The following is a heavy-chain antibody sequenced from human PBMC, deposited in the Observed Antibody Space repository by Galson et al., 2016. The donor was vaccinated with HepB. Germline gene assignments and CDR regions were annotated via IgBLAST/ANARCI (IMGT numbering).Heavy chain of an antibody. CDR3: ARVRSSWYYFDY. CDR2: ISSNGGST. V-gene: IGHV3-64D*06. CDR1: GFTFSSYA. J-gene: IGHJ4*02. Sequence: SLRLCCAASGFTFSSYAMHWVRQAPGKGVEYVSSISSNGGSTYYTDYVKGRFTISRDNSKNTLNLQMSSLRAEDTAVYYCARVRSSWYYFDYWGQGTLVTVSS. D-gene: IGHD6-13*01.